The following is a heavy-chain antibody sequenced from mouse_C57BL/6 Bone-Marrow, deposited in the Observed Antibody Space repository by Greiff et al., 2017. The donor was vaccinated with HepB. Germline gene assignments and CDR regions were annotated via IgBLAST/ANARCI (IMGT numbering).Heavy chain of an antibody. CDR1: GFTFSDYG. V-gene: IGHV5-17*01. D-gene: IGHD3-3*01. CDR2: ISSGSSTI. CDR3: ARRWADYFDY. Sequence: EVQVVESGGGLVKPGGSLKLSCAASGFTFSDYGMHWVRQAPEKGLEWVAYISSGSSTIYYADTVKGRFTISRDNAKTTLFLQMTSLRSEDTAMYYCARRWADYFDYWGQGTTLTVSS. J-gene: IGHJ2*01.